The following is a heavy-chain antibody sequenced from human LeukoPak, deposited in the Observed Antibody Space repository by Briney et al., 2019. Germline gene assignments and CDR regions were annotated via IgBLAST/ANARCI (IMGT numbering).Heavy chain of an antibody. CDR3: ASRGNDYVWGSYRPHLIDY. J-gene: IGHJ4*02. CDR1: GYSISSGYY. D-gene: IGHD3-16*02. Sequence: SETLSLTCTVSGYSISSGYYWGWIRQPPGKGLEWIGSIYHSGSTYYNPSLKSRVTISVDTSKNQFSLKLSSVTAADTAVYYCASRGNDYVWGSYRPHLIDYWGQGTLVTVSS. V-gene: IGHV4-38-2*02. CDR2: IYHSGST.